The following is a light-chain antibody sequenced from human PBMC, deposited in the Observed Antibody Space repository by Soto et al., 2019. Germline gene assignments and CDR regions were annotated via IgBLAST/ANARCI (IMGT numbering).Light chain of an antibody. J-gene: IGKJ4*01. CDR2: GAS. CDR3: QKYNSAPLT. Sequence: IQMTQSPSSLSASPGDSVTITCRTSQDIGNFLAWYQQKPGTVAKLLIYGASNLQSGVPSRFSGSGSETYFTLTIASLQAEDAASYYCQKYNSAPLTCGGGTKVEIK. CDR1: QDIGNF. V-gene: IGKV1-27*01.